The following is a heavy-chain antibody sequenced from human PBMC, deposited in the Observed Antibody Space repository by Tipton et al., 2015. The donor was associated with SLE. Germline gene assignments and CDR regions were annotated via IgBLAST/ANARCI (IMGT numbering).Heavy chain of an antibody. D-gene: IGHD3-10*01. CDR1: GFCFSCFD. J-gene: IGHJ4*02. CDR3: VKDRGDAPHYFDS. V-gene: IGHV3-30*02. CDR2: IRRDGSNQ. Sequence: SLRLSCTASGFCFSCFDMHYVRQSPGKGLELVASIRRDGSNQYYADSVKGRFLISRDNSKNTLYLQMNSLRGDDTAVYYCVKDRGDAPHYFDSWGQGTLVTVSS.